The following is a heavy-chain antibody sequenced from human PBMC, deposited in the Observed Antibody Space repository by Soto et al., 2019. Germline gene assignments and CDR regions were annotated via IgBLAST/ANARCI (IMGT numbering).Heavy chain of an antibody. CDR3: ARERTCSSTSYPSYFSFGMDV. CDR2: ISAYNGNT. CDR1: GYTFASYG. Sequence: QVQLVQSGAEVKKPGASVKVSCKASGYTFASYGISWVRQAPGQGLEWMGWISAYNGNTNYAQKFQGRVTMTTDTFTSTAYMEVSSLRSADTAVYYCARERTCSSTSYPSYFSFGMDVWGQGTTVTVSS. J-gene: IGHJ6*02. V-gene: IGHV1-18*01. D-gene: IGHD2-2*01.